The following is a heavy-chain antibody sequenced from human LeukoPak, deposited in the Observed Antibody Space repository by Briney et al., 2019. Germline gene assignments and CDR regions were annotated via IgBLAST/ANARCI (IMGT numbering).Heavy chain of an antibody. D-gene: IGHD3-22*01. J-gene: IGHJ4*02. CDR1: GFTFDDYG. CDR3: ARAYYDSSGYYQHAFDY. V-gene: IGHV3-20*04. CDR2: INWNGGST. Sequence: GGSLRLSCAASGFTFDDYGMSWVRQAPGKGLEWASGINWNGGSTGYADSVKGRFTISRDNAKNSLYLQMNSLRAEDTALYYCARAYYDSSGYYQHAFDYWGQGTLVTVSS.